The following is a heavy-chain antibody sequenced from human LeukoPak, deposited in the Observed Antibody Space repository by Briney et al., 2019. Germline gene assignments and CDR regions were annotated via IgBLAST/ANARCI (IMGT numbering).Heavy chain of an antibody. CDR2: IEGDGSEK. D-gene: IGHD6-19*01. CDR3: AGGSGWLIDY. J-gene: IGHJ4*02. CDR1: GFTFSSFW. V-gene: IGHV3-7*03. Sequence: GGSLRLSCAVSGFTFSSFWMNWVRHTPGKGLEWVAKIEGDGSEKNYMDSLKGRFTISRDNAKNSLHLQMNSLRAEDTGVYYGAGGSGWLIDYWGQGTLVTVSS.